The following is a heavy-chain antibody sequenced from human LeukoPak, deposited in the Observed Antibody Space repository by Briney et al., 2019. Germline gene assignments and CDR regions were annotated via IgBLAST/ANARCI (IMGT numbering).Heavy chain of an antibody. D-gene: IGHD4-17*01. J-gene: IGHJ4*02. CDR2: INHSGST. CDR3: ARELGDYLFDY. V-gene: IGHV4-34*01. Sequence: SETLSLTCAVYGGSFSGYYWSWIRQPPGKGLEWIGEINHSGSTNYNPPLKSRVTISVDTSKNQFSLKLSSVTAADTAVYYCARELGDYLFDYWGQGTLVTVSS. CDR1: GGSFSGYY.